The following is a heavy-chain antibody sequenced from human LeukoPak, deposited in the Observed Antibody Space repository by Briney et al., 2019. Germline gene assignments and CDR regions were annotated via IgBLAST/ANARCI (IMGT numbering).Heavy chain of an antibody. D-gene: IGHD5-24*01. CDR3: VSDRSDGGFPESNGYPTFDL. Sequence: ASVKVSCKVSGYALSESSIHWVRQTPGEGFEWMGGFDIEDVETAYAQKFRGRVAMTEDTSTDTAYMELINLRSDDTAVYFCVSDRSDGGFPESNGYPTFDLWGRGTLVTVSS. CDR2: FDIEDVET. J-gene: IGHJ2*01. CDR1: GYALSESS. V-gene: IGHV1-24*01.